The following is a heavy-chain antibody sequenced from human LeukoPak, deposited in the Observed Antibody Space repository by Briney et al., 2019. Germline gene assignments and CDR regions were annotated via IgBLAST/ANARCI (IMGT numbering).Heavy chain of an antibody. V-gene: IGHV3-23*01. CDR1: GFTFNKYA. D-gene: IGHD1-26*01. J-gene: IGHJ3*01. Sequence: VGSLRLSCAASGFTFNKYAMNWVRQPPGKGLEWVSSIAGTGGSTYYADSVKGRFTLSRDNSENTLYLQLNSLRAEDSGIYYCAKAFRIVGIGNPDDAFDVWGQGTVVTVSS. CDR2: IAGTGGST. CDR3: AKAFRIVGIGNPDDAFDV.